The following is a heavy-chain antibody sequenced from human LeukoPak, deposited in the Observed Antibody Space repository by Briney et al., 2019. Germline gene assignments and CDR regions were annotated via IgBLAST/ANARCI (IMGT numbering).Heavy chain of an antibody. D-gene: IGHD2-21*02. CDR1: GGSISNYY. Sequence: MSSETLSLTSTVSGGSISNYYWSWIRQPPGKGLEWIGYRYYSGSTNYNPSLISRVTISVDTSRNQFSLKLTSVTAADTAVYFCAGGGDWKYFHYWGQGALVTVFS. V-gene: IGHV4-59*01. CDR2: RYYSGST. CDR3: AGGGDWKYFHY. J-gene: IGHJ4*02.